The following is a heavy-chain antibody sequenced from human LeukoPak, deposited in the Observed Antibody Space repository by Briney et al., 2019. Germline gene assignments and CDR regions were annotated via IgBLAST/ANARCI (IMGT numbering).Heavy chain of an antibody. Sequence: ASVKVSCKASGYTFTGYYMHWVRQAPGQGLEWMGGINPNSGGTNYAQKFQGRVTMTRDTSISTAYMELSRLRSDDTAVYYCARLESVEMATISGDYFDYWGQGTLVTVSS. CDR2: INPNSGGT. D-gene: IGHD5-24*01. V-gene: IGHV1-2*02. J-gene: IGHJ4*02. CDR1: GYTFTGYY. CDR3: ARLESVEMATISGDYFDY.